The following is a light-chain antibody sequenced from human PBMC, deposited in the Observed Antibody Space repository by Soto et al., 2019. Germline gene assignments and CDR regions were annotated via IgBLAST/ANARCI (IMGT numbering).Light chain of an antibody. J-gene: IGLJ2*01. CDR3: TSYAGSNNLV. V-gene: IGLV2-8*01. Sequence: QSALTQPPSASGSPGQSVTISCTGTSSDVGGYNYVSWYQQHPGEAPKLMIYEVTKRPSGVPDRFSGSKSGNTASLTVSGLQPEDEADYYCTSYAGSNNLVFGGGTKVPVL. CDR2: EVT. CDR1: SSDVGGYNY.